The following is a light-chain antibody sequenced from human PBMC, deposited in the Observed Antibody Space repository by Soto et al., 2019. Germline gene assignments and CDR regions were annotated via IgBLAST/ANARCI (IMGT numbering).Light chain of an antibody. V-gene: IGKV3-20*01. CDR3: QQYGSSTWT. Sequence: EIVLTQSPGTLSLSPGERATLSCRASQSVSSSYLAWYQQKPGQAPRLLIYGASSRATGIPDRFSGSGSVTDFTFTIIRLEPEDFAVYYCQQYGSSTWTFGQGTKVDI. CDR1: QSVSSSY. J-gene: IGKJ1*01. CDR2: GAS.